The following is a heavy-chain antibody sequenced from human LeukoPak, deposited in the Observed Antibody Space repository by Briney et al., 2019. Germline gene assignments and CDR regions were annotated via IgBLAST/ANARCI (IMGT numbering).Heavy chain of an antibody. CDR2: IIPILGIA. J-gene: IGHJ4*02. V-gene: IGHV1-69*04. CDR3: ARGIGDDSSGYPKFDY. Sequence: GASVKVSCKASGGTFSSYAISLVRQAPGQGLEWMGRIIPILGIANYAQKFQGRVTITADKSTSTAYMELSSLRSEDTAVYYCARGIGDDSSGYPKFDYWGQGTLVTVSS. CDR1: GGTFSSYA. D-gene: IGHD3-22*01.